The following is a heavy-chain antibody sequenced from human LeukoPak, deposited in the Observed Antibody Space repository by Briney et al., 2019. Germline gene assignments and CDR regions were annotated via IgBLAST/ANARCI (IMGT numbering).Heavy chain of an antibody. CDR2: IRYDGSNK. J-gene: IGHJ5*02. Sequence: GGSLRLSCAASGFTFSSYGMHWVRQAPGKGLEWVAFIRYDGSNKYYADSVKGRFTISGDNSKNTLYLQMNSLRAEDTAVYYCAKDRDIVLMVYAPWGQGTLVTVSS. CDR3: AKDRDIVLMVYAP. D-gene: IGHD2-8*01. V-gene: IGHV3-30*02. CDR1: GFTFSSYG.